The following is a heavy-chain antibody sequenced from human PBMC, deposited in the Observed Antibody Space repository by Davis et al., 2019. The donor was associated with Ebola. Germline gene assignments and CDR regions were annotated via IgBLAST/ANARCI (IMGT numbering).Heavy chain of an antibody. J-gene: IGHJ6*02. CDR3: ARELRFSKSYYYGMDV. D-gene: IGHD3-3*01. CDR1: GYTFTGYY. Sequence: ASVKVSCKASGYTFTGYYMHWVRQAPGQGLEWMGIINPSGGSTSYAQKFQGRVTMTRDTSTSTVYMELSSLRSEDTAVYYCARELRFSKSYYYGMDVWGQGTTVTVSS. CDR2: INPSGGST. V-gene: IGHV1-46*01.